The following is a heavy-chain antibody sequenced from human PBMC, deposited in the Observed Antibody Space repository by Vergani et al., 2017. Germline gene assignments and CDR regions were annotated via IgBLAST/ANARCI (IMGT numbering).Heavy chain of an antibody. CDR3: AGPQGTSAYYYGGFDY. CDR2: ISSDGGST. J-gene: IGHJ4*02. CDR1: VFTFSTYA. Sequence: EVQLLESGGGLVPPGGSLRLPCAASVFTFSTYAMTWVRQAPGKGLEWVTTISSDGGSTYYADSVKGRFTISRDNSKNTLSLQMNSLTAEDTAIYYCAGPQGTSAYYYGGFDYWGQGIRVTVSS. V-gene: IGHV3-23*01. D-gene: IGHD3-22*01.